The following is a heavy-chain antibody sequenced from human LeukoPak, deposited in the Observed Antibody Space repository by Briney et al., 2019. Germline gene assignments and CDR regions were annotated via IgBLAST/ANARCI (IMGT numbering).Heavy chain of an antibody. D-gene: IGHD3-16*01. V-gene: IGHV1-46*01. CDR2: ISPSGGST. CDR3: ARDIPGEGSLDAFDI. Sequence: GASVKVSCKASGYTFTSYYMHWVRQAPGQGLEWMGIISPSGGSTSYAQKFQGRVTMTRDTSTSTAYMELRSLRSDDTAVYYCARDIPGEGSLDAFDIWGQGTMVTVSS. CDR1: GYTFTSYY. J-gene: IGHJ3*02.